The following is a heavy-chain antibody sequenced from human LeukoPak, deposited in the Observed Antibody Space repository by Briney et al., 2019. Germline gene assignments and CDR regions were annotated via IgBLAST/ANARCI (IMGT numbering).Heavy chain of an antibody. V-gene: IGHV3-48*03. CDR3: ARQRGYCSSGVCRGWFDP. CDR1: GFTFDAYE. CDR2: ISGSGRTI. Sequence: GGSLRLSCAASGFTFDAYEINWVRQAPGKGLEWVSYISGSGRTIYYADSVKGRFTISWDNAKNSVYLQMNSLRAEDTAVYYCARQRGYCSSGVCRGWFDPWGQGTLVTVSS. D-gene: IGHD2-8*01. J-gene: IGHJ5*02.